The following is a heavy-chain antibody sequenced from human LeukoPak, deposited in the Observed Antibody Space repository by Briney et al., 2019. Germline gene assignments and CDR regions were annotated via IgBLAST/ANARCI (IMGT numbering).Heavy chain of an antibody. CDR1: GGSIGTSNW. CDR3: ARKASIRGGFH. D-gene: IGHD2-2*01. Sequence: SETLSLTCVVSGGSIGTSNWWSWVRQSPGKGLEWIGKIYPSGSKNYNPSLKSRVTISVDKSKNQFSLKLISVTAADTAVYYCARKASIRGGFHWGQGTLVTVSS. V-gene: IGHV4-4*02. CDR2: IYPSGSK. J-gene: IGHJ4*02.